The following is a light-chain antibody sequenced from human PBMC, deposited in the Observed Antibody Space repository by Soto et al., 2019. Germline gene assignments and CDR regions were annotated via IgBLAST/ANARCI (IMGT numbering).Light chain of an antibody. CDR3: SSYAGSNNFVV. J-gene: IGLJ2*01. Sequence: QSALTQPPSASGSPGQSVTISCTGTSSDVGGYNDVSWYQQHPGKAPKLMIYEVSKRPSGVPDRFSGSKSGNTASLTVSGLQAEYEADYYCSSYAGSNNFVVFGGGTKLTVL. CDR1: SSDVGGYND. CDR2: EVS. V-gene: IGLV2-8*01.